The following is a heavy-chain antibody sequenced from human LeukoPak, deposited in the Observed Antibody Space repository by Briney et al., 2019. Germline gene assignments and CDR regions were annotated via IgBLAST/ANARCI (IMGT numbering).Heavy chain of an antibody. CDR2: ISYSGST. CDR1: GGSVSSYY. Sequence: SETLSLTCTVSGGSVSSYYWSWIRQPPGKGLEWIGYISYSGSTNYNPSLKSRVTISVDTSKNHFSLKLSSVAAADTAVYYCARARGYDSGYDSYLKNSWFDPWGQGTLVTVSS. CDR3: ARARGYDSGYDSYLKNSWFDP. J-gene: IGHJ5*02. V-gene: IGHV4-59*02. D-gene: IGHD5-12*01.